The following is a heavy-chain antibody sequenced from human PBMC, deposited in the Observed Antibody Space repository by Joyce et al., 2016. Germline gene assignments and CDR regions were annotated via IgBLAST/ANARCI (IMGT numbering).Heavy chain of an antibody. CDR3: ARGPPHYFGSNLDY. CDR2: ISYDGSNK. Sequence: QVHLVESGGGVVQPGGSLRLSCAASGFTFISHAMHWVRQTPGKGLEWVAVISYDGSNKYYADSVKGRFTISRDNSKNTLYLQMNSLRAEDTAVCYCARGPPHYFGSNLDYWGQGTLVTVSS. V-gene: IGHV3-30-3*01. J-gene: IGHJ4*02. D-gene: IGHD3-10*01. CDR1: GFTFISHA.